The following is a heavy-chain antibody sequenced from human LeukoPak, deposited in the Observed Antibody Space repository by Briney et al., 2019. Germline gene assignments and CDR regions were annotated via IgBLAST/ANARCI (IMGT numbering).Heavy chain of an antibody. Sequence: GGSLRLSCAASGFTFSNAWMSWVRQAPGKGLEWVGRIKSKTDGGTTDYAAPVKGRFTISRDDSKNTLYLQMNSLTTEDTAVYYCTTGIAVAGANYWGQGTLVTVSS. CDR2: IKSKTDGGTT. CDR3: TTGIAVAGANY. V-gene: IGHV3-15*01. D-gene: IGHD6-19*01. J-gene: IGHJ4*02. CDR1: GFTFSNAW.